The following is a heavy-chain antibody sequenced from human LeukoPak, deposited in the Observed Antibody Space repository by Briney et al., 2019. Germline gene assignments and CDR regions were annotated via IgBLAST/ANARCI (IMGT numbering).Heavy chain of an antibody. CDR2: IKSKTDGGTT. CDR3: TYYYDSSGYFGY. Sequence: GGSLRLSCAASGFTFSNAWMSWVRQAPGKRLEWVGRIKSKTDGGTTDYAAPVKGRFTISRDDSKNTLYLQMNSLKTEDTAVYYCTYYYDSSGYFGYWGQGTLVTVSS. V-gene: IGHV3-15*01. D-gene: IGHD3-22*01. CDR1: GFTFSNAW. J-gene: IGHJ4*02.